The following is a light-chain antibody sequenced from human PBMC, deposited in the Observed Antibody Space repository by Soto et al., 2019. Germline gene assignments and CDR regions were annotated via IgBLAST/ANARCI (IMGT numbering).Light chain of an antibody. CDR1: QTISSW. CDR2: KAS. V-gene: IGKV1-5*03. CDR3: QHYNSYSEA. Sequence: DIQXTXXPXXXXXXXXNXXTITCRASQTISSWLAWYQQKPGKAPKLLIYKASTLKSGVPSRFSGSGSGTEFTLTISSLQPDDFATYYCQHYNSYSEAFGQGTKVDIK. J-gene: IGKJ1*01.